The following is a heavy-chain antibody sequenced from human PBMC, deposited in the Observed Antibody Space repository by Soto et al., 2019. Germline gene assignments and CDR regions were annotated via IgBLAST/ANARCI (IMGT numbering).Heavy chain of an antibody. V-gene: IGHV3-7*01. CDR1: GFTFNTYW. CDR2: IKHDGSDS. CDR3: ARWWGYHFAL. D-gene: IGHD2-21*01. Sequence: EVQLVESGGGLVQPGGSLRLSCTASGFTFNTYWMTWVRQAPGKGLEWVASIKHDGSDSWYVDSVKGRFIASRENAERLRFLQMESLRAVGTAVYYCARWWGYHFALRGQGTLVTVSS. J-gene: IGHJ4*02.